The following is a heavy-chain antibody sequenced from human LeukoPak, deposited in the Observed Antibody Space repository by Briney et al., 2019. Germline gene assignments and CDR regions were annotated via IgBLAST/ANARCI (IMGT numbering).Heavy chain of an antibody. CDR2: VCDSGSN. Sequence: SATLSLTCTASGVAISSSTSDWVWIRQPPGKEREWIVGVCDSGSNYYNPSLRRRATLSVDTSKNQFSLILRSVTAAATAEYYCERHHPCSRGNCRLNAFDYWGQGTLVTVSS. CDR3: ERHHPCSRGNCRLNAFDY. CDR1: GVAISSSTSD. J-gene: IGHJ4*02. V-gene: IGHV4-39*01. D-gene: IGHD2-15*01.